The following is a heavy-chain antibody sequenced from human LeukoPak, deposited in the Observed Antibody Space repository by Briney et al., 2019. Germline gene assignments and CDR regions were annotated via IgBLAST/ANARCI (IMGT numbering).Heavy chain of an antibody. V-gene: IGHV3-49*03. CDR3: TSQWLGYYYYYMNV. Sequence: GGSLRLSCTASGFTFGDYAMSWFRQAPGKGLEWVGFIRSKAYGGTTEYAASVKGRFTISRDDSKSIAYLQMNSLKTEDTAVYYCTSQWLGYYYYYMNVWGKGTTVTVSS. CDR1: GFTFGDYA. D-gene: IGHD6-19*01. CDR2: IRSKAYGGTT. J-gene: IGHJ6*03.